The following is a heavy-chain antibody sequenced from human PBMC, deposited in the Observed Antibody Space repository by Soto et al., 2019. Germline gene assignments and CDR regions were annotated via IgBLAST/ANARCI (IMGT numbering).Heavy chain of an antibody. J-gene: IGHJ4*02. CDR1: GFTFSSYS. CDR2: ISSSSSYI. Sequence: PGGSLRPSCAASGFTFSSYSMNWVRQAPGKGLEWVSSISSSSSYIYYADSVKGRFTISRDNAKNSLYLQMNSLRAEDTAVYYCARDQTIIKRYSYGYELDYWGQGTLVTVS. CDR3: ARDQTIIKRYSYGYELDY. V-gene: IGHV3-21*01. D-gene: IGHD5-18*01.